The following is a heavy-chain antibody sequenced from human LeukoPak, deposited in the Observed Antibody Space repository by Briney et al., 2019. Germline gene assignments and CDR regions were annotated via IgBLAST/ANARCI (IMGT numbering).Heavy chain of an antibody. CDR3: ARVAATVPS. CDR1: DYTFTSYA. CDR2: ISAYNGNT. V-gene: IGHV1-18*01. J-gene: IGHJ4*02. Sequence: ASVKVSCKASDYTFTSYAINWVRQAPGQGLEWMRWISAYNGNTNYAQKFQGRVTMTTDTSTSTAYMELRSLTSDDTAIYYCARVAATVPSWGQGTLVTVSS. D-gene: IGHD4-17*01.